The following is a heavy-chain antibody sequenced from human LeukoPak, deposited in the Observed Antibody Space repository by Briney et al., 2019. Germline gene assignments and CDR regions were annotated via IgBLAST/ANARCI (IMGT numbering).Heavy chain of an antibody. CDR1: GFTFSTFW. D-gene: IGHD1-1*01. CDR2: IKEDGSEK. J-gene: IGHJ4*02. CDR3: ARGGTFVSDY. V-gene: IGHV3-7*01. Sequence: GGSLRLSCAASGFTFSTFWMSWVRQAPGKGLEWVANIKEDGSEKYYVDSMKGRFTVSRDNAKNSLYLQMDSLRAENTAVYYCARGGTFVSDYWGQGTLVTVSS.